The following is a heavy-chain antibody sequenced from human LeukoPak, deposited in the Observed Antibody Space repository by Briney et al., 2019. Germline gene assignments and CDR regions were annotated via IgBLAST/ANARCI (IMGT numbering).Heavy chain of an antibody. D-gene: IGHD3-10*01. V-gene: IGHV4-4*02. CDR2: IYHSGST. J-gene: IGHJ5*02. CDR3: ARGGSGSYAVDP. Sequence: SETLSLTCAVSGGSISSTNWWSWVRQPPGRGLEGIGEIYHSGSTNYNPSLKSRVTISVDKSKNEFFLKLTSLTAADTAVYFCARGGSGSYAVDPWGEGTLVIVSS. CDR1: GGSISSTNW.